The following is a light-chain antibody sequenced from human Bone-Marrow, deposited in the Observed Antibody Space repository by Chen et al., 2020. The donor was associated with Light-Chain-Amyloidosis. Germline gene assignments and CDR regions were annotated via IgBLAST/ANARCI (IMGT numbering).Light chain of an antibody. V-gene: IGKV1-39*01. Sequence: DILLIQSPYSPSAAVGDRVTITCRASQDIRGFLNRYQQKPGKAPNLLIHASSTLQSGVPPRFSGSGSGTDFTRTISSLQPEDFATYYCQQSHSRPLTFGGGSKVENK. CDR1: QDIRGF. J-gene: IGKJ4*01. CDR2: ASS. CDR3: QQSHSRPLT.